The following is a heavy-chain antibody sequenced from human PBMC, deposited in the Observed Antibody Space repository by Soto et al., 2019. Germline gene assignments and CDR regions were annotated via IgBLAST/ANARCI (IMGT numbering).Heavy chain of an antibody. CDR1: GGSISSGSYY. J-gene: IGHJ4*02. Sequence: LSLTCTVSGGSISSGSYYWGWVRQPPGKWLERIGEINHSGSTNYNPSLKSRVTISVDTSKNQFSLKLSSVTAADTAVYYCARGQGYYDSSGYYYDLFDYWGQGTLVTVSS. CDR3: ARGQGYYDSSGYYYDLFDY. CDR2: INHSGST. D-gene: IGHD3-22*01. V-gene: IGHV4-39*07.